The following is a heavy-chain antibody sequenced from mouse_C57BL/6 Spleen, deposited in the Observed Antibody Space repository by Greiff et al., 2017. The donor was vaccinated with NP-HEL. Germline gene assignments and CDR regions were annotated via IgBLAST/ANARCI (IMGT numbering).Heavy chain of an antibody. V-gene: IGHV1-50*01. J-gene: IGHJ2*01. D-gene: IGHD1-1*01. CDR3: ARQGITTVVEDFDY. CDR2: IDPSDSYT. CDR1: GYTFTSYW. Sequence: QVQLQQSGAELVKPGASVKLSCKASGYTFTSYWMQWVKQRPGQGLEWIGEIDPSDSYTNYNQKFKGKATLTVDTSSSTAYMQLSSLTSEDSAVYYCARQGITTVVEDFDYWGQGTTLTVSS.